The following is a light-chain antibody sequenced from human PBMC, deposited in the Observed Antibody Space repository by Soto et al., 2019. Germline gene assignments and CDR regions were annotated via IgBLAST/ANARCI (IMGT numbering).Light chain of an antibody. CDR2: AAS. CDR1: QGISSF. J-gene: IGKJ2*01. CDR3: QQLNSHPPT. Sequence: DIPLTQSPSFLSASIGDRVTITCRASQGISSFLAWYRQKPGEAPKLLISAASTLHSGVPSRFSGSGSGTEFTLTISSLQPEDFATYFCQQLNSHPPTFGQGTKLEIK. V-gene: IGKV1-9*01.